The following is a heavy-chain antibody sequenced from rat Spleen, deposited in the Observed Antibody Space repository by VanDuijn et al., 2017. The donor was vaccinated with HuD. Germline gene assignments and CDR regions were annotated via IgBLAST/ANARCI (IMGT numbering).Heavy chain of an antibody. D-gene: IGHD1-12*02. CDR1: GFTFSDYY. CDR3: TMGSHYHDVPYYYEY. J-gene: IGHJ2*01. Sequence: EVQLVESGGGLVQPGRSLKLSCAASGFTFSDYYMAWVRQAPTKGLEWVTSISRRSDRTYYRDSVKGRFTISRDNAKSTLYRQMNSLRSEDTATYYCTMGSHYHDVPYYYEYCGQGVMVTVSA. V-gene: IGHV5-20*01. CDR2: ISRRSDRT.